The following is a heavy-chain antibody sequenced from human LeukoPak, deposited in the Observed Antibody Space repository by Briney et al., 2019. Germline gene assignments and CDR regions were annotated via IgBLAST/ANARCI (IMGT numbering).Heavy chain of an antibody. CDR2: IRYDGTNK. CDR3: AKVGSGWYGVDY. D-gene: IGHD6-19*01. Sequence: GGSLRLSCVASKILFSGYGIHWVRQAPGKGLEWVAFIRYDGTNKYYTDSVKGRFTISRDNSKNTLYLQMNSLRDDDTAVYYCAKVGSGWYGVDYWGQGTLVTVSS. J-gene: IGHJ4*02. CDR1: KILFSGYG. V-gene: IGHV3-30*02.